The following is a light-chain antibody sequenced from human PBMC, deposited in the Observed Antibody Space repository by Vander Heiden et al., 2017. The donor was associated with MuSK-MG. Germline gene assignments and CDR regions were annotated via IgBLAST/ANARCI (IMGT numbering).Light chain of an antibody. CDR1: RSDVGGYNY. CDR3: SSYTSSSILYV. CDR2: DVR. Sequence: QSALTQPASVSGSPGQSITISCTGTRSDVGGYNYVSWYQQHPGKAPKLMIYDVRKRPSGVSNRFSGAKSGNTASLTISVLQAEDEADYYCSSYTSSSILYVFGTGTKVTVL. J-gene: IGLJ1*01. V-gene: IGLV2-14*01.